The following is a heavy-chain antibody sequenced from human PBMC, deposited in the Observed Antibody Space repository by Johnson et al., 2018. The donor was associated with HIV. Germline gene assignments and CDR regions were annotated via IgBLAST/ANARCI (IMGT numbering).Heavy chain of an antibody. CDR1: GFNFSNYG. CDR3: ARSRDYGPARSAFDI. D-gene: IGHD4-17*01. J-gene: IGHJ3*02. V-gene: IGHV3-33*01. Sequence: QVLLVESGGGVVQPGRSLRLSCAASGFNFSNYGMYWVRQAPGKGLEWVAVIWYDGSNKYYGDSVKGRFTISRDNSKNTLYLQMNSLRAEDTAVYYCARSRDYGPARSAFDIWGQGTMVTVSS. CDR2: IWYDGSNK.